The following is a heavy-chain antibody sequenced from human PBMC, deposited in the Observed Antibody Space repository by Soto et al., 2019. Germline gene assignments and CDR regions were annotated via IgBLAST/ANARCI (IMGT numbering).Heavy chain of an antibody. CDR2: INAANGNT. Sequence: ASVKVSCKASGYTCIIYAMHWVRQAPGQRLEWMGWINAANGNTKYSQKFQGRVTITRDTSASTAYMELSSLRSEDTAVYYCARTSGYYFFDSWGQGTLVTVSS. J-gene: IGHJ4*02. CDR3: ARTSGYYFFDS. D-gene: IGHD3-22*01. CDR1: GYTCIIYA. V-gene: IGHV1-3*01.